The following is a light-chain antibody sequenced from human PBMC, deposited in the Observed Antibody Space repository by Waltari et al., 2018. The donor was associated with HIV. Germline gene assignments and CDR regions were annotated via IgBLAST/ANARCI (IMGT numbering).Light chain of an antibody. J-gene: IGLJ2*01. CDR2: EVS. Sequence: QSALTQPASVSGSPGQSITISCTGTSSDVGGYNTVSWYQQPPGKAPKLMIYEVSNRPSGVSNRFSGSKSGNTASLTISGLQAEDEADYYCSSYTSSSTLLFGGGTKLTVL. V-gene: IGLV2-14*01. CDR3: SSYTSSSTLL. CDR1: SSDVGGYNT.